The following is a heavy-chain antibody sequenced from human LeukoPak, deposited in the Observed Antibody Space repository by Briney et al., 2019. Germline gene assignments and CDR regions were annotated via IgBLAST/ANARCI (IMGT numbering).Heavy chain of an antibody. V-gene: IGHV4-39*07. J-gene: IGHJ4*02. Sequence: SETLSLTCTVSGGSISSSSYYWGWIRQPPGKGLEWIGSIYYSGSTYYNPSLKSRVTISVDTSKNQFSLKLSSVTAADTAVYYCARFGTTTLPDYWGQGTLVTVSS. CDR3: ARFGTTTLPDY. D-gene: IGHD1-1*01. CDR2: IYYSGST. CDR1: GGSISSSSYY.